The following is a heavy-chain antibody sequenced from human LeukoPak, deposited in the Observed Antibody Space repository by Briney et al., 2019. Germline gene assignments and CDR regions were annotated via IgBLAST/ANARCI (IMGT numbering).Heavy chain of an antibody. Sequence: PGGSLRLSCAATGFTFSSYWMSWVRQAPGKGLEWVANIKQDGSEKYYVDSVKGRFTISRDNAKNSLYLQMNSLRAEDTAVYYCARDLSQQLVTRGHDYWGKGTLVSVSS. CDR2: IKQDGSEK. V-gene: IGHV3-7*01. CDR3: ARDLSQQLVTRGHDY. D-gene: IGHD6-13*01. J-gene: IGHJ4*02. CDR1: GFTFSSYW.